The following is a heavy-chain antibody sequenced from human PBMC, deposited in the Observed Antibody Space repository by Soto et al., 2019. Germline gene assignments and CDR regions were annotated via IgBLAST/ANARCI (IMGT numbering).Heavy chain of an antibody. D-gene: IGHD6-13*01. J-gene: IGHJ1*01. Sequence: GGSLRLSCAASGFTFSSYSMNWVRQAPGKGLEWVSSISSSSSYIYYADSVKGRFTISRDNAKNSLYLQMNSLRAENAAVYYCARAGSSWYSEYFQLWGQGTLVTVSS. CDR1: GFTFSSYS. V-gene: IGHV3-21*01. CDR3: ARAGSSWYSEYFQL. CDR2: ISSSSSYI.